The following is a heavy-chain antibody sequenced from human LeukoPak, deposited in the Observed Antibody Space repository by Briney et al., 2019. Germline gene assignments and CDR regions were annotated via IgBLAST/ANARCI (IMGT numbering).Heavy chain of an antibody. V-gene: IGHV5-51*01. CDR3: ARPRERGYSYMDV. CDR2: IYPGDSGT. Sequence: GESLKISCXGSGYSFTSYWIGWVRQMAGKGLEWMGIIYPGDSGTRYSPSFQGQVTISADKSISTAYLQWSSLKASDTAMYYCARPRERGYSYMDVWGKGTTVTVSS. J-gene: IGHJ6*03. CDR1: GYSFTSYW. D-gene: IGHD5-18*01.